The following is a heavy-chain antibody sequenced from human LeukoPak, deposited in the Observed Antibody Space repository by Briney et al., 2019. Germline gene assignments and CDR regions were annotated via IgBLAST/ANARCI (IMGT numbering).Heavy chain of an antibody. CDR3: AKDPLGGYTYYYYGMDV. J-gene: IGHJ6*02. CDR1: GFTFSSYG. D-gene: IGHD5-12*01. Sequence: PGRSLRLSCAASGFTFSSYGMHWVRQAAGKGLEWVAVISYDGSNKYYADSVKGRFTISRDNSKNTLYLQMNSLRAEETAVYYCAKDPLGGYTYYYYGMDVWGQGTTVTVSS. V-gene: IGHV3-30*18. CDR2: ISYDGSNK.